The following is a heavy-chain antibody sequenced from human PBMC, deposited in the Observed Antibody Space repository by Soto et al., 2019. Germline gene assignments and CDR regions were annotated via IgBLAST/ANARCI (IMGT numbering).Heavy chain of an antibody. CDR1: GASISNYY. CDR2: IYYSGST. J-gene: IGHJ4*02. Sequence: SETLSLTCTVSGASISNYYWSWIRQPPGKGLEWIGYIYYSGSTNYNPSLKSRVTISVDTSKNQFSLKLSSVTAADTAVYYCARDRNGDLDYWGQGTLVTVSS. D-gene: IGHD4-17*01. CDR3: ARDRNGDLDY. V-gene: IGHV4-59*01.